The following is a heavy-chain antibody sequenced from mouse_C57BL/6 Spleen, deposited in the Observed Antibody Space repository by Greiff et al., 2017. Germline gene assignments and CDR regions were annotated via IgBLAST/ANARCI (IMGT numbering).Heavy chain of an antibody. V-gene: IGHV1-9*01. CDR2: ILPGSGSS. D-gene: IGHD3-3*01. CDR1: GYKYTGIW. J-gene: IGHJ3*01. Sequence: VQLQQYGAELMKPGASVQPSCKATGYKYTGIWIAWVEPRHGHGLEWIGGILPGSGSSNYNEKFKGKSTFTPDTSSNTAYMQLSSPTTEDSAIYYCARRPGTGAYRGQGTLVTVSA. CDR3: ARRPGTGAY.